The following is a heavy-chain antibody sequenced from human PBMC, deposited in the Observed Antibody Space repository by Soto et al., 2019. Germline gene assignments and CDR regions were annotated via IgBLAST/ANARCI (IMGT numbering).Heavy chain of an antibody. V-gene: IGHV3-30-3*01. J-gene: IGHJ2*01. Sequence: QVQLVESGGGVVQPGRSLRLSCAASGFTFSSYAMHWVRQAPGKGLEWVAVISYDGSNKYYADSVKGRFTISRDNSKNTLYLPMNSLGAEDTAVYYCARPLWRDDYNWGYFVLWGRGTLVTVSS. D-gene: IGHD4-4*01. CDR1: GFTFSSYA. CDR3: ARPLWRDDYNWGYFVL. CDR2: ISYDGSNK.